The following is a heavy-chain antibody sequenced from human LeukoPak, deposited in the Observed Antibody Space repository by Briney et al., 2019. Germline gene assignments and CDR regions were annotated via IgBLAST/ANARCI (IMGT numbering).Heavy chain of an antibody. Sequence: GGSLRLSCAASGFTFSSYATSWVRQAPGKGLEWVSDISGSGGSTYYADSVKGRFTISRDNAKNSLYLQMNSLRDEDTAVYYCARVSYDSSGYFPSVGMDVWGQGTTVTVSS. CDR2: ISGSGGST. CDR1: GFTFSSYA. CDR3: ARVSYDSSGYFPSVGMDV. V-gene: IGHV3-23*01. J-gene: IGHJ6*02. D-gene: IGHD3-22*01.